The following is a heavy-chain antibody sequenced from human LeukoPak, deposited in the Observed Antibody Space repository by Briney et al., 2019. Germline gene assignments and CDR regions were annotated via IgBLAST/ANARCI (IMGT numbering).Heavy chain of an antibody. J-gene: IGHJ4*02. CDR2: ISYDGSSK. V-gene: IGHV3-30*18. CDR3: AKLYRAVTGMFFDY. CDR1: GFTFSTHA. D-gene: IGHD6-19*01. Sequence: GRSLRLSCAASGFTFSTHAMHWVRQAPGKGLEWVAVISYDGSSKLYADSVEGRFTISRDNSKNTLYLQMDSLRAEDTAVYYCAKLYRAVTGMFFDYWGQGTLVTVSS.